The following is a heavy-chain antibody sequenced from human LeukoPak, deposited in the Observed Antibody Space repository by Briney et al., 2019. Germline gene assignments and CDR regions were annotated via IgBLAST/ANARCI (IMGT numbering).Heavy chain of an antibody. CDR1: GYTFTTFG. Sequence: ASVKVSCKASGYTFTTFGISWVRQAPGQGLEWMGWISPYNGNTNYAEKVQGRVTMTTDTYTRTVFMELGSLTSDDTAVYYCARELSNYGSGNYYQGRGYYFDYWGQGTLLTVSS. CDR3: ARELSNYGSGNYYQGRGYYFDY. D-gene: IGHD3-10*01. J-gene: IGHJ4*02. CDR2: ISPYNGNT. V-gene: IGHV1-18*01.